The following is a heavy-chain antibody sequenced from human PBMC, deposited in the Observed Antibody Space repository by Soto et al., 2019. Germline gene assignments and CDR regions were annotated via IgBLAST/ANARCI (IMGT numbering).Heavy chain of an antibody. J-gene: IGHJ4*02. V-gene: IGHV3-48*02. D-gene: IGHD3-22*01. CDR3: ASNYYYDSSGYYRIFDY. CDR1: GFTFSSYS. CDR2: ISSSSSTI. Sequence: EVQLVESGGGLVQPGGSLRLSCAASGFTFSSYSMNWVRQAPGKGLEWGSYISSSSSTIYYADSVKGRFTISRDNAKNSLYLQMNSLRDEDTAVYYCASNYYYDSSGYYRIFDYWGQGTLVTVSS.